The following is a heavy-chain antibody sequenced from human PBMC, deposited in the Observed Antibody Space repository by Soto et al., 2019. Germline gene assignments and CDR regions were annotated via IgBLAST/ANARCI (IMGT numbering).Heavy chain of an antibody. D-gene: IGHD2-2*02. CDR2: ITTSISYI. V-gene: IGHV3-21*01. Sequence: PGGSLRLSCAASGFTFSSYTMNWVRQAPGKGLEWVSSITTSISYIYYADSVWGRFTISRDNAKNSLHLQMNSLRVEDTAVYYCARGFYRRVDYMYVCAKGTTVTVSS. CDR3: ARGFYRRVDYMYV. CDR1: GFTFSSYT. J-gene: IGHJ6*03.